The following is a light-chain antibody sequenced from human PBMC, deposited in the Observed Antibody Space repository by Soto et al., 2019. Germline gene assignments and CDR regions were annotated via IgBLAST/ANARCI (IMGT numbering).Light chain of an antibody. CDR2: GAS. CDR3: QQYKDWPPYT. CDR1: QRISSN. J-gene: IGKJ2*01. Sequence: EILMTQSQATLSFSPGERATLSCRASQRISSNVAWYQLKPGQAPRLLIYGASTRATGVPARFSGGGSGTEFTLTLSSLQSEDFAVYFCQQYKDWPPYTFGQGTKLEIK. V-gene: IGKV3-15*01.